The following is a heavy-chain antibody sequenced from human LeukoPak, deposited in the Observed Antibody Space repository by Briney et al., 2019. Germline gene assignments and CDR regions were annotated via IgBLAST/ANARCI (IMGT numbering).Heavy chain of an antibody. CDR1: GGTFSSYA. CDR2: IIPIFGTT. Sequence: GASVKVSCKASGGTFSSYAISWVRQAPGQGLEWMGGIIPIFGTTNYAQKFQDRVTITADKSTSTAYMELSSLRSEDTAVYYCASSGWYPTRGYYYYMDVWGKGTTVTVSS. CDR3: ASSGWYPTRGYYYYMDV. V-gene: IGHV1-69*06. J-gene: IGHJ6*03. D-gene: IGHD6-19*01.